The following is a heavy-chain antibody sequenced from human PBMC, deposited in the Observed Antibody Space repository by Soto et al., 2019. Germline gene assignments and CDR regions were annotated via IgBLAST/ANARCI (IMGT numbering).Heavy chain of an antibody. CDR1: GFTFSSYC. J-gene: IGHJ4*02. D-gene: IGHD6-19*01. CDR3: ARETGYSSGWRQDY. Sequence: GGSLRLSCAASGFTFSSYCMHWVRQAPGKGLVWVSRINSDGSSISYADSVKGRFTISRDNAKNTLYLQMNSLRVEDTAVYYCARETGYSSGWRQDYWGQGTLVTVSS. CDR2: INSDGSSI. V-gene: IGHV3-74*01.